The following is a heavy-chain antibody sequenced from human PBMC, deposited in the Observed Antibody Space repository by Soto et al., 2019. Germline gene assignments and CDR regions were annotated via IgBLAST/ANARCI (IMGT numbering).Heavy chain of an antibody. CDR3: ARVGASYDILTGYPY. V-gene: IGHV1-3*01. CDR2: INVGNGNT. D-gene: IGHD3-9*01. Sequence: GASVKVSCKGSGYTFTNFAIHWVRQAPGQRLEWMGWINVGNGNTKYSQKLQGRVTITRDTSATTAYMELSSLRSEDTAVYYCARVGASYDILTGYPYWGQGTLVTVSS. J-gene: IGHJ4*02. CDR1: GYTFTNFA.